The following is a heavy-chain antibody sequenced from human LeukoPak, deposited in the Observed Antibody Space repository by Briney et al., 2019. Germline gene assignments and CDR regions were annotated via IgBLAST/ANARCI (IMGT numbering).Heavy chain of an antibody. CDR2: IYYSGST. CDR1: GGSISSYY. J-gene: IGHJ3*02. Sequence: SETLSLTCTVSGGSISSYYWSWIRQPPGKGLEWIGYIYYSGSTNYNPSLKSRVTISVDTFKNQFSLKLSSVTAADTAVYYCARLVRDYAFDIWGQGTMATVSS. V-gene: IGHV4-59*08. CDR3: ARLVRDYAFDI. D-gene: IGHD3-10*01.